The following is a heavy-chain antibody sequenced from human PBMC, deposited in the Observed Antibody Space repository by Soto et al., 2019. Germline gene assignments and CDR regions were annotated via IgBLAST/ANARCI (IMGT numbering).Heavy chain of an antibody. Sequence: QVQLVQSGAEVKRPGSSVNVSCKASGGTFSSYSINWVRQAPGQGLEWMGEIIPSFGTANYAQKFQGRVTITADESTSTAYMELSSLRSEDTAVYYCARDGGRLAGGIDYWGQGTLVTVSS. CDR2: IIPSFGTA. D-gene: IGHD1-26*01. V-gene: IGHV1-69*01. J-gene: IGHJ4*02. CDR3: ARDGGRLAGGIDY. CDR1: GGTFSSYS.